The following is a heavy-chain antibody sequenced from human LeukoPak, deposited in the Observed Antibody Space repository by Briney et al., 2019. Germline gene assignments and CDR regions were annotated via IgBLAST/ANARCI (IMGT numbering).Heavy chain of an antibody. CDR3: ARGRRMSDIVVVVAASRGNWFDP. CDR1: GGSINNYY. D-gene: IGHD2-15*01. CDR2: IYYRGSS. Sequence: PSETLSLTCTVSGGSINNYYWSWIRQSPGKGLEWTGYIYYRGSSNYNPSLKSRITMSVDTSKNQFSLKLSSVIAADTAVYYCARGRRMSDIVVVVAASRGNWFDPWGQGTLVTVSS. J-gene: IGHJ5*02. V-gene: IGHV4-59*12.